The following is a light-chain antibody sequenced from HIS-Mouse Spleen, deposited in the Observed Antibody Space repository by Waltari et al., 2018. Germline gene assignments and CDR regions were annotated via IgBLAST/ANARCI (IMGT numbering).Light chain of an antibody. J-gene: IGLJ3*02. V-gene: IGLV3-25*03. CDR2: KDR. CDR1: ALPKQY. CDR3: QSADSSGTWV. Sequence: SYELTQPPSVSVSPGQTARITCSGDALPKQYAYWYQQKPGQAPVLVIYKDRERPSGIPERFSGSSSGTTVTLTISGVQAEDEADYYCQSADSSGTWVCGGWTKLTVL.